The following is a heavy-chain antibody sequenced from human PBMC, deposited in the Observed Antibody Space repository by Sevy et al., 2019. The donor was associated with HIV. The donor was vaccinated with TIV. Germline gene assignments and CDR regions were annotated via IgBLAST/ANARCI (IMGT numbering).Heavy chain of an antibody. Sequence: GRSLRLSCAASGFTFTGSTMYWVRQASGKGLEWVARIRSRAKTYGTAYAASVKGRFTISRDDSRNTAYLQTNSLKTEDTAVYYCSSQRTIAVAGDYFDYWGQGTLVTVSS. J-gene: IGHJ4*02. CDR1: GFTFTGST. CDR2: IRSRAKTYGT. D-gene: IGHD6-19*01. V-gene: IGHV3-73*01. CDR3: SSQRTIAVAGDYFDY.